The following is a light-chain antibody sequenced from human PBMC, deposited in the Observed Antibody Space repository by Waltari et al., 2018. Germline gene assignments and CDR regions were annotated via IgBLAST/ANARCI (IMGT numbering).Light chain of an antibody. CDR2: MAS. Sequence: DIQMTQSPSTLSASVGDRVTISCRASQSVGTWLAWYQQKPGKAPKLLIYMASSLESGVPSRCSGSGSGTDFTLTISSLQPDDFATYSCQEYSSFSTFGQRTKLDI. J-gene: IGKJ2*01. CDR1: QSVGTW. V-gene: IGKV1-5*03. CDR3: QEYSSFST.